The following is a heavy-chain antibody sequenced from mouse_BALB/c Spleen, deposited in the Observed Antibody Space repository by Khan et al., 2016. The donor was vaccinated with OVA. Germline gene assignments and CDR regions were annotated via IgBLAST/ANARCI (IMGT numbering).Heavy chain of an antibody. Sequence: EVELVESGGGLVQPGGSRKLSCAASGFTFSGFGMHWVRQAPEKGLEWVAYISSGSSTIYYAATVKGRFTISRDNPKNTLFLQMTSLRSEDTAMYSCARTGYYYFDYWGQGTTLTVSS. V-gene: IGHV5-17*02. D-gene: IGHD2-3*01. CDR2: ISSGSSTI. CDR1: GFTFSGFG. J-gene: IGHJ2*01. CDR3: ARTGYYYFDY.